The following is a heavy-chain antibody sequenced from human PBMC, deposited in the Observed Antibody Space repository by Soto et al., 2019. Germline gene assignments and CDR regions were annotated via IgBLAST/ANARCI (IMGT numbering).Heavy chain of an antibody. J-gene: IGHJ3*01. V-gene: IGHV3-30*18. CDR1: GFTFKNYG. D-gene: IGHD3-22*01. CDR2: ISYDGNTH. Sequence: PGGSLRLSCAASGFTFKNYGMNWVRQSPGKGLEWVAFISYDGNTHIYADSVRDQFAISRDNSKNTLFLQMNSLRPEDTAVYYWAKLPWGYNYYDRSDYRATNTDTFGVWGQGTMVTVSS. CDR3: AKLPWGYNYYDRSDYRATNTDTFGV.